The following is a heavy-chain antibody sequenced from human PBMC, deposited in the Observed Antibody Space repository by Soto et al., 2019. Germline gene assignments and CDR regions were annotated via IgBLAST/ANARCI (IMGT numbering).Heavy chain of an antibody. V-gene: IGHV4-4*02. CDR3: ARAPGVVVGPSILSSWFEP. CDR2: IYSSGTN. J-gene: IGHJ5*02. Sequence: QVQLHESGPGLVKSSGTLSLACTVSGDSIRTSNWWSWVRQPPGEGLEWDGEIYSSGTNNFNPSLRSRVTISVDESRNQFALNLASVTAADTAVYFCARAPGVVVGPSILSSWFEPWGQGTLVLVSS. CDR1: GDSIRTSNW. D-gene: IGHD2-21*02.